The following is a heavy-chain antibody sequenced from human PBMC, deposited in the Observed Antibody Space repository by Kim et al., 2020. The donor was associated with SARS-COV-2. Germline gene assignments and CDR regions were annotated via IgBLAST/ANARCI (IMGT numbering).Heavy chain of an antibody. V-gene: IGHV4-31*03. CDR2: IDSSGKT. CDR1: AGSLRSDGFY. CDR3: AKDYLFSRAFDF. J-gene: IGHJ3*01. D-gene: IGHD3-9*01. Sequence: SETLSLTCSVPAGSLRSDGFYWNWIRQSSEKGLEWIGYIDSSGKTYYNPSLKSRVSISAAKSKNQFSLELTSVTAADTAVYYCAKDYLFSRAFDFWCQG.